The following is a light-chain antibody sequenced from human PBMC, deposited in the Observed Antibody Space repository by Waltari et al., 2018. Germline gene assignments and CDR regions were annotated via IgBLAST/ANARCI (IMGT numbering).Light chain of an antibody. CDR1: QSVSSN. J-gene: IGKJ1*01. Sequence: EIVMTQSPATLSVSPGERATLSCRASQSVSSNLAGYQQKPGQAPRLLIYGASTRATGIPARFSGSGSGTECTLTISSMHSEDFAVYYCQQYNNWPLTFGQGTKVEIK. CDR3: QQYNNWPLT. V-gene: IGKV3-15*01. CDR2: GAS.